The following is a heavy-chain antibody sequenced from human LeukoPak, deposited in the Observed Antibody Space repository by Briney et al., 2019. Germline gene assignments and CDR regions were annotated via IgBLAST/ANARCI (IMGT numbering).Heavy chain of an antibody. Sequence: GGSLRLSCGASGFTFGTYWMHWVRQAPGKGLVWVSGINSDGGTTTYADSVKGRFTISRDNAKNSLYLQMNSLRAEDTAVYYCARHDSSGWSSFDYWGQGTLVTVSS. CDR1: GFTFGTYW. V-gene: IGHV3-74*01. D-gene: IGHD6-19*01. CDR3: ARHDSSGWSSFDY. J-gene: IGHJ4*02. CDR2: INSDGGTT.